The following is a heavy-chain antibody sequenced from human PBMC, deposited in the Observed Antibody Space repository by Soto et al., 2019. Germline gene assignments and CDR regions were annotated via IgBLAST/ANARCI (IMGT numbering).Heavy chain of an antibody. D-gene: IGHD1-26*01. CDR2: INPKSGGT. J-gene: IGHJ4*02. CDR1: GDTFTANY. CDR3: AGELGKGGGRAGFDY. Sequence: ASVKVSCKASGDTFTANYILCVRQAPGQGFEWMGWINPKSGGTDYPQKFQGRGTMTRDTSLSTVYMTLTRLTSADTAVSHCAGELGKGGGRAGFDYWGQGTMGAVAS. V-gene: IGHV1-2*02.